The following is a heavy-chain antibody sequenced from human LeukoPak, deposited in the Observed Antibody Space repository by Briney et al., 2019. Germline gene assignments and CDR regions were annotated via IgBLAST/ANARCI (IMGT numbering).Heavy chain of an antibody. CDR2: INFNSGSK. Sequence: EASVKVSCKASAYTFSGYYILWVRQAPGQGLEWMGWINFNSGSKILAEKFQDRVTMARDTSISTAYMELSRLRSDDTAVYYCARQIVSGSMGCDFWGQGTLVTVSS. V-gene: IGHV1-2*02. J-gene: IGHJ4*02. D-gene: IGHD2-21*01. CDR1: AYTFSGYY. CDR3: ARQIVSGSMGCDF.